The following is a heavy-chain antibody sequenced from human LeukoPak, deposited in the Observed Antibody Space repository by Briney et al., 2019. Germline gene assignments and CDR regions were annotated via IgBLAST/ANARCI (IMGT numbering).Heavy chain of an antibody. Sequence: GGSLRLSCAASGFTFSTYSTNWVRQAPGKGLEWVSYIGRSSSPIYYADSVKGRFTISRDNAKNSLYLQMNGLRAEDTAVYYCARGPSSQFRTDYWGQGTLVTVSS. V-gene: IGHV3-48*01. CDR1: GFTFSTYS. CDR3: ARGPSSQFRTDY. CDR2: IGRSSSPI. D-gene: IGHD2-2*01. J-gene: IGHJ4*02.